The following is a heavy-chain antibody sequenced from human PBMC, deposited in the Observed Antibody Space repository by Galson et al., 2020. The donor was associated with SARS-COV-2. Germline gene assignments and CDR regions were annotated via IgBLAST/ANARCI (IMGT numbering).Heavy chain of an antibody. V-gene: IGHV4-34*01. Sequence: SETLSLTCVVYGGSFSDYYWSWIRQSPGKGLEWIGEINHSGSPNYNPSLKSRVTISLDTSKNQFSLKLRSVTAADTAVYYCARGYHILTSFDFWGQGSLVTVSS. CDR3: ARGYHILTSFDF. CDR2: INHSGSP. J-gene: IGHJ4*02. CDR1: GGSFSDYY. D-gene: IGHD3-9*01.